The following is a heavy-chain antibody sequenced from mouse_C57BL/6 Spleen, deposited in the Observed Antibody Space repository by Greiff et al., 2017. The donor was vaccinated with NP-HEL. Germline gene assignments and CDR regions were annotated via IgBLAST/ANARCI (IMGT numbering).Heavy chain of an antibody. CDR3: ARSEDDYDDFAY. CDR1: GYTFTSYW. J-gene: IGHJ3*01. CDR2: IYPGSGST. V-gene: IGHV1-55*01. Sequence: VQLQQPGAELVKPGASVKMSCKASGYTFTSYWLTWVKQRPGQGLAWIGDIYPGSGSTNYNEKFKSKATLTVDTSSSTAYMQLSSRTSEDSAVYYCARSEDDYDDFAYWGQGTLVTVSA. D-gene: IGHD2-4*01.